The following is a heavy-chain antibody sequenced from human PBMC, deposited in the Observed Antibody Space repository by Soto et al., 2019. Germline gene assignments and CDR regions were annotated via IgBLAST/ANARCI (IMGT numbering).Heavy chain of an antibody. V-gene: IGHV3-49*03. J-gene: IGHJ4*02. CDR3: TKKILTGYYEVGAPVDY. CDR1: GFTFGDYA. CDR2: IRSKAYGGTT. Sequence: GGSLRLSCTASGFTFGDYAMSWFRQAPGKGLEWVGFIRSKAYGGTTEYAASEKSRFTISRYDSKTIAYLQMNSLKTEDTAVYYCTKKILTGYYEVGAPVDYWGQGTLVTVSS. D-gene: IGHD3-9*01.